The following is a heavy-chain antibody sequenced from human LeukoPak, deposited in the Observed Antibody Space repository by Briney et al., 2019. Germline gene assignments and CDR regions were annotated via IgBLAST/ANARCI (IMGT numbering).Heavy chain of an antibody. Sequence: ASVKVSCKASGYSFTSYYIHWVRQAPGQGLEWMGIINPSGGSTSYAPKFQGRVTMTRDTSTSTVYMELSSLRSEDTAVYYCARAGVAVDYWGQGTLVTVSS. CDR2: INPSGGST. J-gene: IGHJ4*02. D-gene: IGHD6-19*01. CDR1: GYSFTSYY. CDR3: ARAGVAVDY. V-gene: IGHV1-46*01.